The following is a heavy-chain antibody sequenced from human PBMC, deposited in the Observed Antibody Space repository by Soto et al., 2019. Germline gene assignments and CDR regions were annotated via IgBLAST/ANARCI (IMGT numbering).Heavy chain of an antibody. D-gene: IGHD6-19*01. CDR3: ARDLTQGSSGWYRY. Sequence: GASVKVSCKASGYTITSYYIHWVRQAPGKGLEWMGIINTSGRSKRYAKKFKGRVTTTRDTSTRTVYMATTSLRSDETAVYYCARDLTQGSSGWYRYWGQGTLVTVSS. V-gene: IGHV1-46*01. CDR1: GYTITSYY. CDR2: INTSGRSK. J-gene: IGHJ4*02.